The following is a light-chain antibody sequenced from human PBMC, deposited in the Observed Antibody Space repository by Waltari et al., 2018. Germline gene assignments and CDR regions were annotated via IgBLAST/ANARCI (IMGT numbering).Light chain of an antibody. CDR1: SSNIGSNY. Sequence: QSVLTQPPSASGTPGQRVTISCSGSSSNIGSNYVYWYLQLPGSAPKLLIYVNSQRPSGFPYRFSGPKSATSASLAISGLRSEDEADYYCAAWDDILSAPLFGGGTKLTVL. J-gene: IGLJ3*02. V-gene: IGLV1-47*01. CDR3: AAWDDILSAPL. CDR2: VNS.